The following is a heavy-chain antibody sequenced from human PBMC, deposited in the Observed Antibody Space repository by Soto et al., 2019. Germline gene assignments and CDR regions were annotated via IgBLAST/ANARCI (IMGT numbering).Heavy chain of an antibody. V-gene: IGHV4-59*01. Sequence: QVQLQESGPGLVKPSETLSLTCTVSGGSISSYYWSWIRQPPGKGLEWIGYIYYSGSTNYNPSLKSRVTISVDTSKNQFSPKLSSVTAADTAVYYCARDRLLERRGGMDVWGQGTTVTVSS. CDR1: GGSISSYY. J-gene: IGHJ6*02. D-gene: IGHD1-1*01. CDR2: IYYSGST. CDR3: ARDRLLERRGGMDV.